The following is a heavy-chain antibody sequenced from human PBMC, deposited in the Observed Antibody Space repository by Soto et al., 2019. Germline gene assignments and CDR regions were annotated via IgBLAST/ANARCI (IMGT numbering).Heavy chain of an antibody. D-gene: IGHD4-17*01. V-gene: IGHV3-15*01. CDR2: IKSKTGGGTT. J-gene: IGHJ4*02. Sequence: GGSLRLSCAASGFTFSNAWMSWVRQAPGKGLEWVGRIKSKTGGGTTDYAAPVKGRFTTSRDDSKNTLYLQMNSLKTEDTAVYYCTTAVTRYYFDYWGQGTLVTVSS. CDR3: TTAVTRYYFDY. CDR1: GFTFSNAW.